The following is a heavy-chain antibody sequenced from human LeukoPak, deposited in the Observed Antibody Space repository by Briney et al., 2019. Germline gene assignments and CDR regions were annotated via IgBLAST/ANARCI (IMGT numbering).Heavy chain of an antibody. V-gene: IGHV3-30-3*01. CDR2: ISKDGITK. D-gene: IGHD4-23*01. CDR1: GFIFSHDA. Sequence: GRSLRLSCAASGFIFSHDAIHWVRQAPGKGLEGVAVISKDGITKIYRDSVKGRFTISTDSSKNTVYLQMTGLEVEDTAVYYCAGDRWPGAPDYLDSWGQGTLVAVSS. J-gene: IGHJ4*02. CDR3: AGDRWPGAPDYLDS.